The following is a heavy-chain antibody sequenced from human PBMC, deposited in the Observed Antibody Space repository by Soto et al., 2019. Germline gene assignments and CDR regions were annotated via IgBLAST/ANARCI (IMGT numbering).Heavy chain of an antibody. D-gene: IGHD3-3*01. CDR2: IKNKPDGGTT. J-gene: IGHJ4*02. Sequence: PGGSLRLSCAVSGLTFKNAWMTWVRRAPGKGLEWIGRIKNKPDGGTTDYAAPVKGRFIISRDDSENTLYLQMNSLKTEDTAVYYCTTETVSGSYDFWSGFQYYFDYWGQGTLVTV. CDR1: GLTFKNAW. CDR3: TTETVSGSYDFWSGFQYYFDY. V-gene: IGHV3-15*01.